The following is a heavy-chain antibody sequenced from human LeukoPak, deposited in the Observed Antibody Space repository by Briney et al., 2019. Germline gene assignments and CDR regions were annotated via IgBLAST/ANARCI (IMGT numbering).Heavy chain of an antibody. CDR2: ISSGSSTI. CDR1: GFTFRGYS. Sequence: GGSLRLSCAASGFTFRGYSMNWVRQAPGKGLEWVSHISSGSSTIYYADSVEGRFTISRDNAKNSLYLQMNSLRAEDTAVYYCAKDASRNPFHFDYWGQGTLVTVSS. V-gene: IGHV3-48*04. CDR3: AKDASRNPFHFDY. D-gene: IGHD3-3*02. J-gene: IGHJ4*02.